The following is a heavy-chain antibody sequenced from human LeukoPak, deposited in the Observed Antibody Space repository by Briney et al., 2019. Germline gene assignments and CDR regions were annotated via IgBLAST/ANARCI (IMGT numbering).Heavy chain of an antibody. Sequence: GGSLRLSCAASGFTFSNAWMSWVRQASGKGLEWVGRIKSKTDGGTTDYAAPVKGRFTISRDDSKNTLYLQMNSLKTEDTAVYYCTTPPRVLRFLELPPRTKYYFDYWGQGTLVTVSS. J-gene: IGHJ4*02. CDR3: TTPPRVLRFLELPPRTKYYFDY. CDR1: GFTFSNAW. V-gene: IGHV3-15*01. CDR2: IKSKTDGGTT. D-gene: IGHD3-3*01.